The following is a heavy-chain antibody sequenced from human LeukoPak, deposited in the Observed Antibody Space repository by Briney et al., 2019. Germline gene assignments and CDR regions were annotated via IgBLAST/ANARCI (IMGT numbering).Heavy chain of an antibody. CDR3: ARDFGYSSSFDY. J-gene: IGHJ4*02. D-gene: IGHD6-13*01. CDR1: GYTFTGYY. Sequence: ASVKVSCKASGYTFTGYYMHWVRQAPGQGLEWMGWINPNSGGTNYAQKFQGRVTMTRDTSISTAYMELSRLRSDDTAVYYSARDFGYSSSFDYWGQGTLVTVSS. CDR2: INPNSGGT. V-gene: IGHV1-2*02.